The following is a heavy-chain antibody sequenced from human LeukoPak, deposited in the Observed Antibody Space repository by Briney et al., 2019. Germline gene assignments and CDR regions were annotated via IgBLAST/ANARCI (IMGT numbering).Heavy chain of an antibody. CDR3: ARDGDYYGSGNFDY. V-gene: IGHV1-8*03. D-gene: IGHD3-10*01. CDR1: GYTFTNYD. Sequence: GASVKVSCKTSGYTFTNYDINWVRPATGQGLEWMGWMNPKSGNTGYAQKFQGRVTITRDTSISTAYMELSSLRSEDTAVYYCARDGDYYGSGNFDYWGQGTLVTVSS. CDR2: MNPKSGNT. J-gene: IGHJ4*02.